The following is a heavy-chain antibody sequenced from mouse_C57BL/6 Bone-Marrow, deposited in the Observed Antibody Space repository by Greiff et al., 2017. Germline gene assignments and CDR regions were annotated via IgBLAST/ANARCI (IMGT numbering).Heavy chain of an antibody. CDR2: MHPENGDP. V-gene: IGHV14-4*01. CDR3: TTWCDYDGSSSFV. D-gene: IGHD1-1*01. CDR1: GYNINDDY. J-gene: IGHJ1*03. Sequence: EVQLQQSGAELVRPGASVKLSCTASGYNINDDYMHWVKQRPGQGLEWIGWMHPENGDPDYDAKFQGKATLRADTSSKTAYLQLSSLTSEDTAVDYCTTWCDYDGSSSFVWGTGTTVTVSS.